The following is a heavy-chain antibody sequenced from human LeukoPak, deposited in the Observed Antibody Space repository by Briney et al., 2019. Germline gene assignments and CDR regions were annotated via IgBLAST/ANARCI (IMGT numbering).Heavy chain of an antibody. CDR2: ISGSGGST. J-gene: IGHJ6*04. CDR3: AKGSMTGYYFKGMDV. Sequence: GGSLRLSCAASGFTFSSYTMSWVRQAPGKGLEWVSAISGSGGSTYYADSVKGRFTISRDNSKNTLYLQMNSLRAEDTAVYYCAKGSMTGYYFKGMDVWGKGTTVTVSS. V-gene: IGHV3-23*01. CDR1: GFTFSSYT. D-gene: IGHD3-9*01.